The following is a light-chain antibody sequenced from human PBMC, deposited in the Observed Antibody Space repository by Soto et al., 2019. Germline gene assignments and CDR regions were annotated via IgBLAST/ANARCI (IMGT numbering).Light chain of an antibody. CDR3: QQYYSLPLT. J-gene: IGKJ4*01. Sequence: DIVMTQSPESLAVSLGERATINCKSSQNILHSSNNKNYLAWYQQKPGQPPKLLVYGASTRESGVPDRFSGSGSGSDFTHTISSLQAEDVAVYFCQQYYSLPLTFGGGTKVEIK. V-gene: IGKV4-1*01. CDR1: QNILHSSNNKNY. CDR2: GAS.